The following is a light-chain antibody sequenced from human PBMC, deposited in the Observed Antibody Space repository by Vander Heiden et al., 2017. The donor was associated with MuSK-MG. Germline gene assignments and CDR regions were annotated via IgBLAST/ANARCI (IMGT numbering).Light chain of an antibody. Sequence: EIVMTQSPGTLYVSPGEAASLSCRASQSVGSNLAWYQHKRGQPPRLLIYNEYTRATGIPARFSGSGSGTEFTLTISSLQSEDFGVYYCQHDNRGQWTFGQGTKVEVK. J-gene: IGKJ1*01. CDR2: NEY. CDR3: QHDNRGQWT. CDR1: QSVGSN. V-gene: IGKV3-15*01.